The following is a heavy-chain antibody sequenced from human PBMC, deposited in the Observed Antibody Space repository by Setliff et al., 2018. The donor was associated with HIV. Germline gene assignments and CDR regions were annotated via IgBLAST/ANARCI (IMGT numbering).Heavy chain of an antibody. J-gene: IGHJ4*02. Sequence: GESLKISCKGSGYSFISYWIGWVRQMPGKGLEWMGIIYPGDSNTKYSPSFQGQVTLSVDKSISTAYLQWSSLKASDTAVYYCARDWVDTAMADDYWGQGTLVTVSS. D-gene: IGHD5-18*01. V-gene: IGHV5-51*01. CDR3: ARDWVDTAMADDY. CDR1: GYSFISYW. CDR2: IYPGDSNT.